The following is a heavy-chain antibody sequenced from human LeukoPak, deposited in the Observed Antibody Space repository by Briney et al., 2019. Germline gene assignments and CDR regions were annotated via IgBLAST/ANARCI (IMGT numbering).Heavy chain of an antibody. D-gene: IGHD1-26*01. Sequence: SVKVSCKVSGYTLTELSMHWVRQAPRKGPGWMGGFDPEDGETIYAQKFQGRVTMTEDTSTDTAYMELSSLRSEDTGVYYCATLGHHYGMDVWGQGTTVTVSS. J-gene: IGHJ6*02. CDR2: FDPEDGET. CDR3: ATLGHHYGMDV. CDR1: GYTLTELS. V-gene: IGHV1-24*01.